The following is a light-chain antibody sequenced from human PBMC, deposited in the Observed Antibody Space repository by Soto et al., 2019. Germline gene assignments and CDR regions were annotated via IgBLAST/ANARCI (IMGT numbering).Light chain of an antibody. V-gene: IGKV3-11*01. CDR3: QQRSNWPPVIT. CDR2: DAS. CDR1: QSVSGY. J-gene: IGKJ5*01. Sequence: PGARATLSCRASQSVSGYLAWYQQKPGQAPRLLIYDASKRATGVPGRFSGRGSGTEFTLTISSLEPEDFAVYYCQQRSNWPPVITFGQGTRLEI.